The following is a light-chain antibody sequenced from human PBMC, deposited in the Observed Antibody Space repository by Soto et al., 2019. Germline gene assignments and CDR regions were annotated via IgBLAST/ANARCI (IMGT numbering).Light chain of an antibody. CDR1: QSVSSY. CDR3: QQRSNWPLT. V-gene: IGKV3-11*01. J-gene: IGKJ4*01. CDR2: DAS. Sequence: EIVLTQSPATLSLSPGERATFSCRASQSVSSYLAWYQQKPGQAPGLLIYDASNRATGIPARFSGSGSGTDFTLTISSLEPEDFAVYYCQQRSNWPLTFGGGTKVDIK.